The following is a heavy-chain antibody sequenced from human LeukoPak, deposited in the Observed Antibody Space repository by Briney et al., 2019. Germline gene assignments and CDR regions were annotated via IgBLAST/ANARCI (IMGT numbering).Heavy chain of an antibody. CDR1: GFTFSTYA. V-gene: IGHV3-23*01. Sequence: GGSLRLSCAASGFTFSTYATTWVRQAPGKGLEWVSGIVGSGGGTYYADFVKGRFTISRDNSKNTLYLQISSLRADDTAVYYCTRGGGSWDWGQGTRVIVSS. CDR3: TRGGGSWD. D-gene: IGHD3-10*01. CDR2: IVGSGGGT. J-gene: IGHJ4*02.